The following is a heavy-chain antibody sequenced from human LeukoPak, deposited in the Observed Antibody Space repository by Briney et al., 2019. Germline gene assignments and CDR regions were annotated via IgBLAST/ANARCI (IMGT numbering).Heavy chain of an antibody. CDR1: GGSISSYY. J-gene: IGHJ4*02. Sequence: SETLSLTCTVSGGSISSYYWSWIRQPAGKGLEWIGRIYSTGSTNYNPSLKSRVTMSVDTSKNQFSLRLRSVTAADTAVYYRARQTASAGTAGFDFWGQGALVTVSS. V-gene: IGHV4-4*07. D-gene: IGHD6-13*01. CDR3: ARQTASAGTAGFDF. CDR2: IYSTGST.